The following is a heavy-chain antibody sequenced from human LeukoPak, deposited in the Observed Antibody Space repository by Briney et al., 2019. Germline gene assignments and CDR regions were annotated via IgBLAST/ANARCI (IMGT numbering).Heavy chain of an antibody. CDR2: INHSGST. D-gene: IGHD5-12*01. V-gene: IGHV4-38-2*02. Sequence: SETLSLTCTVSGYSISSDYYWGWIRQPPGKGLEWIGEINHSGSTNYNPSLKSRVTISVDTSKNQFSLKLSSVTAADTAVYYCARGSQWLRYRFDPWGQGTLVTVSS. CDR1: GYSISSDYY. J-gene: IGHJ5*02. CDR3: ARGSQWLRYRFDP.